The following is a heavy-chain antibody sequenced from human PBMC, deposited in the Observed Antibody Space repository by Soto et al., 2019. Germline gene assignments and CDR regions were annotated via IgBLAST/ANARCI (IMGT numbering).Heavy chain of an antibody. CDR2: IIPIFGTA. CDR1: GGTFSSYA. Sequence: SVKVSCKASGGTFSSYAISWVRQAPGQGLEWMGGIIPIFGTANYAQKFQGRVTITADESTSTAYMELSSLRSEDTAVYYCAREMSYCGGDCSSYFDYWGQGTLVTVSS. V-gene: IGHV1-69*13. CDR3: AREMSYCGGDCSSYFDY. D-gene: IGHD2-21*02. J-gene: IGHJ4*02.